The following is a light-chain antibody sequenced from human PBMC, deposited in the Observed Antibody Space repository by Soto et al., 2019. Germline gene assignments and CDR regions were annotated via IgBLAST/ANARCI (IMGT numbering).Light chain of an antibody. V-gene: IGKV3D-20*02. CDR2: GAS. CDR3: QQRSNWPALT. Sequence: EIVLTQSPGTLSLSPGERATLSCRASQSVSSNFLAWYQQKPGQAPRLLIYGASNRATGIPDRFSGSGSGTDFTLTISSLEPEDFAVYYCQQRSNWPALTFGGGTKVDIK. J-gene: IGKJ4*01. CDR1: QSVSSNF.